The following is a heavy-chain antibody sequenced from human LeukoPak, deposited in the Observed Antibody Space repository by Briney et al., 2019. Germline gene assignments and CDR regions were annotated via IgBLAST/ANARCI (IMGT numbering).Heavy chain of an antibody. Sequence: GGSLRLSCAASGFTFSSCAMSWVRQAPGKGLEWVSTIGGSGGGTNYADSVKGRFTISGDNSKNTLYLQMNSLRAEDTAIYYCARDAYYYDTSVYYYFDYWGQGTLVTVSS. J-gene: IGHJ4*02. CDR2: IGGSGGGT. CDR1: GFTFSSCA. V-gene: IGHV3-23*01. D-gene: IGHD3-22*01. CDR3: ARDAYYYDTSVYYYFDY.